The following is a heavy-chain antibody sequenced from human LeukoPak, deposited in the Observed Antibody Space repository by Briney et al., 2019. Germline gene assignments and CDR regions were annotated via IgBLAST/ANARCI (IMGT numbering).Heavy chain of an antibody. J-gene: IGHJ5*02. CDR2: IHDTGST. D-gene: IGHD3-10*01. CDR1: GDSISGSTYY. Sequence: SETLSLTCTVSGDSISGSTYYWGWIRQPPGKGLEWIGTIHDTGSTYYNPSLKSRVTISVDTSKNQFSLKLSSVTAADTAVYYCARDWFGSGSSLNWFDPWGQGTLVTVSS. CDR3: ARDWFGSGSSLNWFDP. V-gene: IGHV4-39*07.